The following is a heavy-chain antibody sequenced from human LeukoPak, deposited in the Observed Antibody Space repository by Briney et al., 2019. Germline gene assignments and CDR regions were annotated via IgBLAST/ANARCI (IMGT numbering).Heavy chain of an antibody. D-gene: IGHD2-2*01. Sequence: SETLSLTCGVSGYSISSGYQWAWIRQSPGKGLEWIGSIYHSGSAHYNPSLKSRVTISVETSKNQFSLNMYSVTAADTAVYYCARDPRWLTPDCTSTSCYENYFAPWGQGTLVTVSS. J-gene: IGHJ5*02. V-gene: IGHV4-38-2*02. CDR1: GYSISSGYQ. CDR2: IYHSGSA. CDR3: ARDPRWLTPDCTSTSCYENYFAP.